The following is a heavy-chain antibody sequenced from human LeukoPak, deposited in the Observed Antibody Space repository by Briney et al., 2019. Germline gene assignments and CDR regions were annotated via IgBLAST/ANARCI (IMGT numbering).Heavy chain of an antibody. Sequence: GGSLRLSCAASGFTFSSYALSWVRQAPGKGLECISGISGSGGSTYSAGSLKGRFTISRDNSKNTLYLQINSLRADDTAVFYCARGGLGSAFDNWGQGNLVTVSS. CDR1: GFTFSSYA. CDR3: ARGGLGSAFDN. V-gene: IGHV3-23*01. D-gene: IGHD6-19*01. J-gene: IGHJ4*02. CDR2: ISGSGGST.